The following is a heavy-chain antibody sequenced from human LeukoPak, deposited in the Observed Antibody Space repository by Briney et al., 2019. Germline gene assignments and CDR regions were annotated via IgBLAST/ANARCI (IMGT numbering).Heavy chain of an antibody. J-gene: IGHJ4*02. CDR2: INHSGST. D-gene: IGHD3-9*01. CDR3: ARHPPTIGLRYFDWLLSGAVPPCYFDY. V-gene: IGHV4-34*01. CDR1: GGSFSGYY. Sequence: SETLSLTCAVYGGSFSGYYWSWIRQPPGKGLEWIGEINHSGSTNYNPSLKSRVTISVDTSKNQFSLKLSSVTAADTAVYYCARHPPTIGLRYFDWLLSGAVPPCYFDYWGQGTLVTVSS.